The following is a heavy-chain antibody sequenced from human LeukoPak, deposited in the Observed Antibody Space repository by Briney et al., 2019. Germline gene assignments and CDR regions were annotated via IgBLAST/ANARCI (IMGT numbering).Heavy chain of an antibody. CDR2: ISSSGSTI. D-gene: IGHD4-17*01. CDR3: ARWPTVTTRGWDY. Sequence: GGSLRLSCAASGFTFSSYWMSWVRQAPGKGLEWVSYISSSGSTIYYADSVKGRFTISRDNAKNSLYLQMNSLRAEDTAVYYCARWPTVTTRGWDYWGQGTLVTLSS. CDR1: GFTFSSYW. J-gene: IGHJ4*02. V-gene: IGHV3-48*04.